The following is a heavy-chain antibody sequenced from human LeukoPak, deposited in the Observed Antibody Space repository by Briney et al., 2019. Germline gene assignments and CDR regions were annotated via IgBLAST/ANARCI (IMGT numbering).Heavy chain of an antibody. CDR1: GFNFSSFS. V-gene: IGHV3-48*02. J-gene: IGHJ6*02. CDR3: TRDLVEYVSGRYHYHGMYV. CDR2: ISWSSNTM. Sequence: GGSLRLTCADSGFNFSSFSLNWYRQAPGKGLEWVSYISWSSNTMDYADSVQGRFTISRDKAKNSLYLQMNSLRDEDTAVYYCTRDLVEYVSGRYHYHGMYVWGQGTTVTVSS. D-gene: IGHD3-10*01.